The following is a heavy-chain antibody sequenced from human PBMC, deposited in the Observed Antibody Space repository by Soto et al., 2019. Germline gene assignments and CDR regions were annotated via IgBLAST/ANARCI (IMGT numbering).Heavy chain of an antibody. V-gene: IGHV3-23*01. Sequence: GGTLRLSCAASGFTFSSCAMGWVRQAPGKGLEWVSDIIDSGGSTYYADSVKGRFTISRDNSKSTLYLQMNCLRAEDTALYYCARDSPIHGDPDFDYWGQGTLVTVS. J-gene: IGHJ4*02. D-gene: IGHD2-21*02. CDR3: ARDSPIHGDPDFDY. CDR2: IIDSGGST. CDR1: GFTFSSCA.